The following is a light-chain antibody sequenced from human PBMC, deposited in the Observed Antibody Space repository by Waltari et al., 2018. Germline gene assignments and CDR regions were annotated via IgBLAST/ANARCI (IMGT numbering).Light chain of an antibody. CDR2: INSDGSH. CDR1: SGHSSNI. Sequence: QLVLTQSPSASASLGASVKLTCTLDSGHSSNIVAWLQQQPEEGPRYLMKINSDGSHSKGDEIPVRFSGSSSGAERYLTISSVQSEDEADYYCQTGGHGTWVFGGGTKLTVL. CDR3: QTGGHGTWV. J-gene: IGLJ3*02. V-gene: IGLV4-69*01.